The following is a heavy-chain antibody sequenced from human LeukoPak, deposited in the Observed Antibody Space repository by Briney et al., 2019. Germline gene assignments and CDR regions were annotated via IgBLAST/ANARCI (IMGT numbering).Heavy chain of an antibody. D-gene: IGHD1-7*01. CDR2: IYASATT. J-gene: IGHJ3*02. CDR3: ARLRGTTDRGAFDI. Sequence: AEPLSLPCTVSGGSMNSYYGRWIRQPPGKGLEWIGYIYASATTNYNPSLKSRVPISVDTSKNHFSLKLSSRTAAHTAVYYCARLRGTTDRGAFDIWGQGTMVTVSS. CDR1: GGSMNSYY. V-gene: IGHV4-4*09.